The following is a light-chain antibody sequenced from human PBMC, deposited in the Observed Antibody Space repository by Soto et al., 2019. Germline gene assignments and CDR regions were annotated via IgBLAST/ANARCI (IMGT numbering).Light chain of an antibody. Sequence: SELPLCPYTLSASVGDRVNITCRASQSISSWLAWYQQKPGKAPKLLIYDASSLESGVPSRFSGSGSGTEFSLTIISLQHDYFAAYHCQQHNSYSGPIGRGTKVDIK. CDR2: DAS. CDR3: QQHNSYSGP. V-gene: IGKV1-5*01. J-gene: IGKJ1*01. CDR1: QSISSW.